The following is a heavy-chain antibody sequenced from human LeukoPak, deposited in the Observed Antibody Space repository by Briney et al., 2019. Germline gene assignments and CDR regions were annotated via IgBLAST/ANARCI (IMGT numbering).Heavy chain of an antibody. CDR1: GGSISSSNW. CDR3: ARGGLRYGSGSYYFDY. J-gene: IGHJ4*02. CDR2: IYHSGST. D-gene: IGHD3-10*01. V-gene: IGHV4-4*02. Sequence: SETLSLTCAVSGGSISSSNWWSWVRQPPGKGLEWIGEIYHSGSTNYNPSLKSRVTISVDTSKNQFSLKLSSVTAADTAVYYCARGGLRYGSGSYYFDYWGQGTLVTVSS.